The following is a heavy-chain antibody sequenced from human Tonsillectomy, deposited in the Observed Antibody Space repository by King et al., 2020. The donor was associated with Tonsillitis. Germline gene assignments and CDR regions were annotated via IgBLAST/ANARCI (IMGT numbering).Heavy chain of an antibody. J-gene: IGHJ5*01. CDR3: ARESYSFDS. CDR1: GFTFSSYS. V-gene: IGHV3-30*04. Sequence: VQLVESGGGVVQPGRSLRLSCAASGFTFSSYSLHWVRQAPGKGLEWVAVMSNDGISKYYADSVKGRFTISRDNSKNTLDLQMNSLRAEDTALYYCARESYSFDSWGQGTLVTVSS. CDR2: MSNDGISK.